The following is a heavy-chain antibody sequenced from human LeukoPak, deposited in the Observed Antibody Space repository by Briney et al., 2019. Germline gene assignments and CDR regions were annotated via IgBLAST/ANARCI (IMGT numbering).Heavy chain of an antibody. CDR2: ISSSGSTI. J-gene: IGHJ4*02. D-gene: IGHD1-26*01. V-gene: IGHV3-11*04. Sequence: PGGSLRLSCAASGFTFSDYYMSWIRQAPGKGLEWVSYISSSGSTIYYADSVKGRFTISRDNAKNSLYLQMNSLRAEDTAVYYCARAEKWELLYYFDYWGQGTLVTVSS. CDR1: GFTFSDYY. CDR3: ARAEKWELLYYFDY.